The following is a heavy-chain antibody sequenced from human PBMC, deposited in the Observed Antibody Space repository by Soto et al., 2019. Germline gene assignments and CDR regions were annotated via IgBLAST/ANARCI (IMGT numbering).Heavy chain of an antibody. CDR3: ARAPGAVNSYAGVDV. D-gene: IGHD6-19*01. V-gene: IGHV3-11*05. CDR2: ISDGGSYT. CDR1: GFFFSHYY. Sequence: PVGTLRLSCVASGFFFSHYYMAWIRRSPGKGLEWVSYISDGGSYTNHGNSVRGRVSVSRDDARNSLYLQIKNLRVEDTGVYYCARAPGAVNSYAGVDVWGQGTTVTVSS. J-gene: IGHJ6*02.